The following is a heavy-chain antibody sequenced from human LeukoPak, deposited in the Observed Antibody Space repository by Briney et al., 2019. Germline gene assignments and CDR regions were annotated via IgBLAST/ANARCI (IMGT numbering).Heavy chain of an antibody. J-gene: IGHJ4*02. D-gene: IGHD5-12*01. CDR3: VRHIVAIDY. CDR1: GGSISGYY. V-gene: IGHV4-59*01. CDR2: TYYNGNT. Sequence: SETLSLTCSVSGGSISGYYWSWMRQSPVKGLEWIGFTYYNGNTKYNPSLESRATISPDTSRNQISLHLRSVTAADTAVYYCVRHIVAIDYWGQGTLVTVSS.